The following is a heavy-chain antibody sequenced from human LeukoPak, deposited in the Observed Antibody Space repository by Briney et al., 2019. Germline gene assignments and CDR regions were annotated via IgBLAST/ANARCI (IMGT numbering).Heavy chain of an antibody. J-gene: IGHJ4*02. V-gene: IGHV1-69*05. CDR3: ARDPTRTGLDY. D-gene: IGHD1-1*01. CDR1: GGTFSSYA. CDR2: IIPIFGTA. Sequence: SVKVSCKASGGTFSSYAISWVRQAPGQGLELMGRIIPIFGTANYAQKFQGRVTITTDESTSTAYMELSSLRSEDTAVYYCARDPTRTGLDYWGQGTLVTVSS.